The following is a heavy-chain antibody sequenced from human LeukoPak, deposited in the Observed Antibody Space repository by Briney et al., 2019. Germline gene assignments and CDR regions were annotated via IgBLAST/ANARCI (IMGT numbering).Heavy chain of an antibody. CDR2: IYSAGST. V-gene: IGHV3-53*01. CDR3: ASQWELRY. Sequence: GGSLTLSCAASGFTVSSNYMNWVRQAPGKGLEWVSVIYSAGSTYYADSVKGRFTISRDNSKNTLYLQMNSLRAEDTAVYYCASQWELRYWGQGTLVTVSS. D-gene: IGHD1-26*01. J-gene: IGHJ4*02. CDR1: GFTVSSNY.